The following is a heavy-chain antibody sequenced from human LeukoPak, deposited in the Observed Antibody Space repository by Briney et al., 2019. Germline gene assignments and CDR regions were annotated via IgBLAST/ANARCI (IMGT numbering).Heavy chain of an antibody. V-gene: IGHV1-18*01. J-gene: IGHJ4*02. CDR2: ITPYNGNT. CDR1: GYTFITYG. CDR3: FPEFHHGDY. Sequence: GASVKVSCKASGYTFITYGINWVRQAPGQGLEWMGRITPYNGNTNYAQKLQDRFTMTADTSTSTAYMELRSLRSDDTAVYYCFPEFHHGDYWGKGPLVTASS. D-gene: IGHD1-14*01.